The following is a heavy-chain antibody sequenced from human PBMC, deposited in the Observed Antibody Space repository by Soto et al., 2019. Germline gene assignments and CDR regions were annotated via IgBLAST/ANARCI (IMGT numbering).Heavy chain of an antibody. V-gene: IGHV4-59*08. Sequence: SETLSLTCTVSGGSISSYYWSWIRQPPGQGLEWIGYIYYSGSTKYNPSLKSRVTISVDTSKNQFSLKLSSVTAADTAVYYCARKYCSGGSCYRWSSWFDPWGQGTLVTVS. J-gene: IGHJ5*02. CDR2: IYYSGST. CDR3: ARKYCSGGSCYRWSSWFDP. CDR1: GGSISSYY. D-gene: IGHD2-15*01.